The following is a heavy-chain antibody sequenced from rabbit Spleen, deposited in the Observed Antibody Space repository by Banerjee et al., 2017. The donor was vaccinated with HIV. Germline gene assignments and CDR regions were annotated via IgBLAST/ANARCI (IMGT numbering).Heavy chain of an antibody. V-gene: IGHV1S45*01. D-gene: IGHD5-1*01. CDR1: GVSFSDKDV. CDR2: INAATGKP. CDR3: ARDLVTVIGWNFNL. Sequence: EQLEESGGGLVKPEGSLTLTCKASGVSFSDKDVMCWVRQAPGKGLEWIACINAATGKPVYATWAKGRFTISRTSSTTVTLRMNSLTAADTATYFCARDLVTVIGWNFNLWGPGTLVTVS. J-gene: IGHJ4*01.